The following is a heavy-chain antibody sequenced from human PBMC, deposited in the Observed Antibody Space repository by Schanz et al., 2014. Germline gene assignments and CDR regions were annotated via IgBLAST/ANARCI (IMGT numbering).Heavy chain of an antibody. J-gene: IGHJ4*02. CDR3: ARGSGELLGFGY. Sequence: QVQLVESGSELKKPGASVKVSCKASGYTLTHYAMNWVRQAPGQGPEWMGWISSYNPNTKSTQKFQGRVTMTTDTSTSTAYMELRSLSSDDTAVYYCARGSGELLGFGYWGQGTLVSVSS. CDR2: ISSYNPNT. D-gene: IGHD1-26*01. CDR1: GYTLTHYA. V-gene: IGHV1-18*01.